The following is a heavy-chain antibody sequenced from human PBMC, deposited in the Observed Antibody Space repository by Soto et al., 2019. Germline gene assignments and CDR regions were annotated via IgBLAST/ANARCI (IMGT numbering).Heavy chain of an antibody. CDR1: GFTFSTYS. J-gene: IGHJ4*02. CDR2: ISYDGSNK. D-gene: IGHD3-9*01. CDR3: ARDLDRSILDY. V-gene: IGHV3-30-3*01. Sequence: GGSLRLSCAASGFTFSTYSMHWVRQAPGKGLEWLAVISYDGSNKYYADSVKGRFTISRDTSKNTLYLQMNSLRGEDTAVYYCARDLDRSILDYWGQGTLVTVS.